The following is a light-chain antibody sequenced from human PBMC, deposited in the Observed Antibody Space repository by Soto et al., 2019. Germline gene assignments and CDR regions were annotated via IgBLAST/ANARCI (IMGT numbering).Light chain of an antibody. J-gene: IGLJ1*01. CDR2: EVS. CDR3: SSYTSSSTLDV. CDR1: SSDDGGYNY. Sequence: QSALTQPASVSGSPGQSITISCTGTSSDDGGYNYVSWYQQHPGKAPKLMIYEVSNRPSGVSNRFSGSKSVNTASLTISGLQAEDEADYYCSSYTSSSTLDVFGTGTKLTVL. V-gene: IGLV2-14*01.